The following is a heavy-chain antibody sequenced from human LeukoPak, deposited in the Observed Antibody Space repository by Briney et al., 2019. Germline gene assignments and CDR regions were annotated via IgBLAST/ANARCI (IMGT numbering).Heavy chain of an antibody. J-gene: IGHJ4*02. V-gene: IGHV4-39*01. CDR2: MYYSGST. D-gene: IGHD3-22*01. CDR3: ARHYYDSTGYYYFDY. CDR1: VGSLTGSSYY. Sequence: SETLSLTCIGSVGSLTGSSYYGGWIRQPPGGGLEGLGNMYYSGSTYYSPSLKRRVTIFVETSKNQFSLKLGSVTAADTAVYYCARHYYDSTGYYYFDYWGQGTLVTVSS.